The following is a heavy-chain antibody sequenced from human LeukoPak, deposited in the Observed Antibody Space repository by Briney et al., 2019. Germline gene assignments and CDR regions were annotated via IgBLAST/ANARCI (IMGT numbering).Heavy chain of an antibody. V-gene: IGHV4-38-2*02. CDR2: IDHSGST. D-gene: IGHD5/OR15-5a*01. CDR1: GYSISSGYY. J-gene: IGHJ4*02. CDR3: ARWSTAPGNFDY. Sequence: SETLSLTCTVSGYSISSGYYWGWIRQPPGKGLEWTGSIDHSGSTNYNPSLKSRVTISVDKSKNQFSLKLSSVTAADTAVYYCARWSTAPGNFDYWGQGTLVTVSS.